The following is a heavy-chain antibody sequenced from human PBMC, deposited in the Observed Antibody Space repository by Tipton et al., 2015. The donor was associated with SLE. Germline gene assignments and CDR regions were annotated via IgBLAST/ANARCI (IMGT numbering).Heavy chain of an antibody. CDR3: ARDSPGMAAAA. CDR2: ISGSDGNT. D-gene: IGHD6-13*01. Sequence: QLVQSGAEVKKPGASVRVSCKASGYIFANYGITWVRQAPGQGLEWMGWISGSDGNTNYPQKFQGRVTMTIDTSTSTAYMELRSLTSDDTALYYCARDSPGMAAAAWGRGTLVTVSS. V-gene: IGHV1-18*01. J-gene: IGHJ4*02. CDR1: GYIFANYG.